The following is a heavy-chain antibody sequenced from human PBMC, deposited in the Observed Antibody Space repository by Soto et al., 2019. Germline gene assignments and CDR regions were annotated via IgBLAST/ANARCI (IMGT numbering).Heavy chain of an antibody. CDR3: ARDLRATTVVTPA. V-gene: IGHV1-69*05. J-gene: IGHJ3*01. Sequence: SGNVSCKASGGNISSYAINWVRQAPGQGLEWMGWSIPLFGTANDAQKFQGRGTITTDESTSTAYMELSSLRSEATAVYYCARDLRATTVVTPAWGQGTMVTVSS. CDR1: GGNISSYA. D-gene: IGHD4-17*01. CDR2: SIPLFGTA.